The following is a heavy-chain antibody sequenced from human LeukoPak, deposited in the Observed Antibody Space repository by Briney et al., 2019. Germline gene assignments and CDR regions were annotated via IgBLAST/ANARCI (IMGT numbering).Heavy chain of an antibody. D-gene: IGHD3-10*01. Sequence: GGSLRLSCTASGFTFGDYAMSWFRQAPGKGLEWVGFIGRKVYGGTTEYAAAVKGRFTISRDDSKSIAYLQMNSLKTEDTAVYFRTAAYGSGSPFDYWGQGTLVTVSS. CDR3: TAAYGSGSPFDY. V-gene: IGHV3-49*03. J-gene: IGHJ4*02. CDR1: GFTFGDYA. CDR2: IGRKVYGGTT.